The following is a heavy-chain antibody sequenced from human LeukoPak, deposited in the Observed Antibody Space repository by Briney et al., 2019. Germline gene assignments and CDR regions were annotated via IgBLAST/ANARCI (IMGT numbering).Heavy chain of an antibody. D-gene: IGHD3-3*01. Sequence: ASVKVSCKASGYSFKNYGISWVRQAPGQGLEWMGWISAYNGNTNYAQKLQGRVTMTTDTSTSTAYMELRSLRSDDTAVYYCARGRVYITIFGVVIITAFDIWGQGTMVTVSS. J-gene: IGHJ3*02. CDR3: ARGRVYITIFGVVIITAFDI. CDR2: ISAYNGNT. CDR1: GYSFKNYG. V-gene: IGHV1-18*01.